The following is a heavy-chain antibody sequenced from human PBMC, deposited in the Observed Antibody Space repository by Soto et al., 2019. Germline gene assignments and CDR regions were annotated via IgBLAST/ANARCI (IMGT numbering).Heavy chain of an antibody. Sequence: EAQLLESGGDLVQPGGSLRLSCAASGFTLSDYAMTWVRQAPGKGLEWVSGITGSSEITYYADSVKGRFTISRDNSKNTVSLQMNGLRAEDSAIYYCARDCASTSCSVWKLWGQGTLVTVSP. V-gene: IGHV3-23*01. J-gene: IGHJ4*02. D-gene: IGHD2-2*01. CDR3: ARDCASTSCSVWKL. CDR1: GFTLSDYA. CDR2: ITGSSEIT.